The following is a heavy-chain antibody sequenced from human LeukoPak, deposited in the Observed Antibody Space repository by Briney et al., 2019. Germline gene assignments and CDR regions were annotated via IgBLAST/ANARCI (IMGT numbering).Heavy chain of an antibody. J-gene: IGHJ4*02. V-gene: IGHV1-24*01. Sequence: ASVKVSCKVSGYTLTELSMHWVRQAPGKGLEWMGGFDPEDGETIYAQKFQGRVTMTEDTSTDTAYMELRSLRSDDTAVYYCATDQGSGVLRLDYWGQGTLVTVSS. CDR1: GYTLTELS. D-gene: IGHD1-26*01. CDR2: FDPEDGET. CDR3: ATDQGSGVLRLDY.